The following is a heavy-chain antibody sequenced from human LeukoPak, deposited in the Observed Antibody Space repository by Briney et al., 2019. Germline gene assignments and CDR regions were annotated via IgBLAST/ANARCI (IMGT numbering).Heavy chain of an antibody. Sequence: PSETLSLTCNVSGASTIDNNFYWNWIRQPAGESLEWIGRTFNGGSPNYNPSLMSRVTISMDTSTNQFSLKLNSVTAADTAIYYCARGVVSPRFFDYMDVWGKGTPVTVSS. CDR3: ARGVVSPRFFDYMDV. V-gene: IGHV4-61*02. CDR1: GASTIDNNFY. CDR2: TFNGGSP. D-gene: IGHD2-2*01. J-gene: IGHJ6*03.